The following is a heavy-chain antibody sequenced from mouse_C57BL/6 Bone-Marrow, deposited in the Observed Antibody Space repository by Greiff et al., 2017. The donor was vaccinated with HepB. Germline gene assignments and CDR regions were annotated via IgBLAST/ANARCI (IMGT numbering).Heavy chain of an antibody. CDR3: AGLRRYWYFDV. Sequence: QVQLQQSGPELVKPGASVKISCKASGYSFTSYYIHWAKQRPGQGLEWIGWIYPGSGNTKYNEKFKGKATLTADTSSSTAYMQLSSLTSEDSAVYYCAGLRRYWYFDVWGTGTTVTVSS. V-gene: IGHV1-66*01. J-gene: IGHJ1*03. CDR2: IYPGSGNT. CDR1: GYSFTSYY. D-gene: IGHD2-4*01.